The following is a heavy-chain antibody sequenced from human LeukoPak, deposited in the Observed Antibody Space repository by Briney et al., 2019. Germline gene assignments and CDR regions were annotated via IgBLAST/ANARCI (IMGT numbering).Heavy chain of an antibody. CDR1: VFTFSSYA. CDR3: AKYYGSVTHYYYYYGMDV. J-gene: IGHJ6*04. D-gene: IGHD3-10*01. V-gene: IGHV3-23*01. Sequence: GGTLRLSCAASVFTFSSYAMSWVRQAPGKGLEWGSAISGSGGSTYYADSVKGRFTISRDNSKNTLYLQMNSLRAEDTAVYYCAKYYGSVTHYYYYYGMDVWGKGTTVTVSS. CDR2: ISGSGGST.